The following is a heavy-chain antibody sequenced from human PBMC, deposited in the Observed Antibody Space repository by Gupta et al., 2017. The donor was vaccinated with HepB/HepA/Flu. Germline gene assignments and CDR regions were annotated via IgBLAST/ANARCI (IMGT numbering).Heavy chain of an antibody. D-gene: IGHD2-2*03. CDR2: ISPDGSLR. CDR1: GFSFSNVW. Sequence: EVQLEESGGGLVQPGGSLRLSCAASGFSFSNVWMNWVRQVSGKGLEWVANISPDGSLRRYVDAVKGRFIISRDNAKNSLYLQLSSLRVEDTAVYYCVRVDISWGQGTLVTVSP. J-gene: IGHJ5*02. V-gene: IGHV3-7*01. CDR3: VRVDIS.